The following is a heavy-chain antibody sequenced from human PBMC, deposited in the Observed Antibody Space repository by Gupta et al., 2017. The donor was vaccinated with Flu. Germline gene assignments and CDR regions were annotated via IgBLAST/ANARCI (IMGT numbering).Heavy chain of an antibody. CDR2: IYWENDD. V-gene: IGHV2-5*02. D-gene: IGHD3-16*02. J-gene: IGHJ3*01. CDR3: ARCVITYGGVIGDDAFDV. Sequence: QITLKASGPALIQPTQTLTLTCTFPGFSLTNTGEGVGWIRQPPGGALEWVAVIYWENDDRYSPSLKTRLAISKDTSKKQVVLTMTNMDPVDTATYYCARCVITYGGVIGDDAFDVWGQGTMVTVSS. CDR1: GFSLTNTGEG.